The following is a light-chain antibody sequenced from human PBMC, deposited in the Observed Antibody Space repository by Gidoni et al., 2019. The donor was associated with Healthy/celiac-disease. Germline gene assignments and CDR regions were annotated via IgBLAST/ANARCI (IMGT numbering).Light chain of an antibody. CDR3: QQYNSYSPWT. CDR1: QSISSW. Sequence: DIQMTQSPSTLSASVGDRVTIPCRASQSISSWLAWYQQKPGKAPKLLIYDASSLESGVPSRFSGSGSGTEFTLTISSLQPDDFATYYCQQYNSYSPWTFXQXTKVEIK. J-gene: IGKJ1*01. V-gene: IGKV1-5*01. CDR2: DAS.